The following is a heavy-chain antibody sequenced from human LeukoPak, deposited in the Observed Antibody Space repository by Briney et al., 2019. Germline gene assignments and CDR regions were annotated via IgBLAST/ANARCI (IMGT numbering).Heavy chain of an antibody. Sequence: TGGSLRLSCAASGFTFDDYAMHWVRQAPGKGLEWVSGISWNSGSIGYADSVKGRFTISRDNAKNSLYLQMNSLRAEDTALYYCAKDMSSLVAAAGDDAFDIWGQGTMVTVSS. J-gene: IGHJ3*02. CDR1: GFTFDDYA. D-gene: IGHD6-13*01. CDR2: ISWNSGSI. CDR3: AKDMSSLVAAAGDDAFDI. V-gene: IGHV3-9*01.